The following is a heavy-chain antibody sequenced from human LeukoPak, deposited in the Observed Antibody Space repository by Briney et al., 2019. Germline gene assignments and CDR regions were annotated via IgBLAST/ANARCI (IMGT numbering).Heavy chain of an antibody. CDR1: GGSIRTYY. D-gene: IGHD5-18*01. CDR3: ARDSDLGRGFSYVYNAMDV. Sequence: PSETLSLTCTVSGGSIRTYYWSWIRQPPGKGLEWIGYIYYSGSTNYNPPLKSRVTISVDTSKNQFSLKLSSVTAADTAVYYCARDSDLGRGFSYVYNAMDVWGQGTTVTVSS. V-gene: IGHV4-59*08. J-gene: IGHJ6*02. CDR2: IYYSGST.